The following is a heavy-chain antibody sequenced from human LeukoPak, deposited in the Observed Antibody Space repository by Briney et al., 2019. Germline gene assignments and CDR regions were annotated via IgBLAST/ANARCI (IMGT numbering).Heavy chain of an antibody. D-gene: IGHD2-2*02. Sequence: GGSLSLSCAASGFTFDDYGMSWVRQAPGKALEWVSGINWNGGSTGCADSVKGRFTISRDNAKNSLYLQMNSLRAEDTALYYCARAPPTFLVPAAIGDFWFDPWGQGTLVTVSS. CDR1: GFTFDDYG. CDR3: ARAPPTFLVPAAIGDFWFDP. CDR2: INWNGGST. J-gene: IGHJ5*02. V-gene: IGHV3-20*04.